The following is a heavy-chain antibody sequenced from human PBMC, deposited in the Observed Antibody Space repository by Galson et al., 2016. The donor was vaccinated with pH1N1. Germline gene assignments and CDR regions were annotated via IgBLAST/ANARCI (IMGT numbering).Heavy chain of an antibody. J-gene: IGHJ6*01. V-gene: IGHV4-30-4*01. CDR2: ISGSGRT. CDR1: GGAGSVGDGY. Sequence: TLSFTCSVAGGAGSVGDGYGSWWLGSRERVVVCIGCISGSGRTYYNPSLKSRLTISLDASKSQFSLRLASVTAPDTATYSCARESCGGSCYYYYYYYGMDVW. CDR3: ARESCGGSCYYYYYYYGMDV. D-gene: IGHD2-15*01.